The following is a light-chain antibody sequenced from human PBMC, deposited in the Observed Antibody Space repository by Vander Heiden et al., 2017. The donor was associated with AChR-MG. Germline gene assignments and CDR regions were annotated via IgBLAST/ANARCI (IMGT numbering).Light chain of an antibody. V-gene: IGKV1-8*01. Sequence: AIRMTQSPSSLPASTGDRVTITCRPRHGISTYLAWYQQKPGRGPKLLLYSGSTLQSGVPSRFSGHGSGTDFTLTISSLQSDDLATYYCQQYYSYPRTFGQRTKVEIK. CDR2: SGS. J-gene: IGKJ1*01. CDR3: QQYYSYPRT. CDR1: HGISTY.